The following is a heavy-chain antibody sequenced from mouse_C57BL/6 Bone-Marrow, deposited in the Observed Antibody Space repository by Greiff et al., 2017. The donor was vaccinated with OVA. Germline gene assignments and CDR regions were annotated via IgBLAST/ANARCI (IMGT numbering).Heavy chain of an antibody. CDR3: ADLYYGNPYAMDY. V-gene: IGHV1-64*01. D-gene: IGHD2-1*01. CDR1: GYTFTSYW. CDR2: IHPNSGST. J-gene: IGHJ4*01. Sequence: QVQLQQPGAELVKPGASVKLSCKASGYTFTSYWMHWVKQRPGQGLEWIGMIHPNSGSTNYNEKFKSKATLTVDKSSSTAYMQLSSLTAEDSAVYYCADLYYGNPYAMDYWGQGTSVTVSS.